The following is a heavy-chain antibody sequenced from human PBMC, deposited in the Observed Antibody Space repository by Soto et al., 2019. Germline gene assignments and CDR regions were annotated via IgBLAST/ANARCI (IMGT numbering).Heavy chain of an antibody. CDR2: INHSGST. CDR1: GGSFSGYY. J-gene: IGHJ4*02. Sequence: SETLSLTCAVYGGSFSGYYWSWIRQPPGEGLEWIGEINHSGSTNYNPSLKSRVTISVDTSKNQFSLKLSSVTAADTAVYYCARGRLIWGQGTLVTVS. V-gene: IGHV4-34*01. CDR3: ARGRLI.